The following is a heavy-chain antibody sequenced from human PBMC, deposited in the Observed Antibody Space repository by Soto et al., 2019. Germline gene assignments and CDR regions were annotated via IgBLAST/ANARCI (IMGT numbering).Heavy chain of an antibody. D-gene: IGHD3-3*01. CDR2: ILHTGSV. CDR3: AGLIGRSRFSRLDY. CDR1: GDSISHNYC. Sequence: SETLSLTCDVSGDSISHNYCWSWVRQPPGKRLEWIGEILHTGSVNYNPSLKSRVAMSIDKSKNRFSLKLTSVTAADTAVYYCAGLIGRSRFSRLDYWGQGTQVTVSS. V-gene: IGHV4-4*02. J-gene: IGHJ4*02.